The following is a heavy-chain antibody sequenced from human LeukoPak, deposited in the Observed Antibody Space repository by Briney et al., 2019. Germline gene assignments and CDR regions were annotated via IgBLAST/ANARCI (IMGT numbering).Heavy chain of an antibody. D-gene: IGHD5-18*01. V-gene: IGHV3-7*01. J-gene: IGHJ4*02. CDR3: ARDIAQYSYGYFDY. CDR1: GFNFSIYW. CDR2: IKEDGSEK. Sequence: AGGSLRLSCAASGFNFSIYWMSWVRQAPGRGLEWVANIKEDGSEKYYVDSVKGRFTISRDNSKNTLYLQMNSLRAEDTAVYYCARDIAQYSYGYFDYWGRGTLVTVSS.